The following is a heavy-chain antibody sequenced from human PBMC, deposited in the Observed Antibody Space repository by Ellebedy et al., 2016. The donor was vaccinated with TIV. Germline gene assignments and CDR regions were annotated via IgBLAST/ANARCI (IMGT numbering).Heavy chain of an antibody. V-gene: IGHV4-39*07. CDR3: ASLLRYCSSTSCSYYYYYGMDV. CDR1: GGSISSSSYY. Sequence: MPSETLSLTCTVSGGSISSSSYYWGWLRPPPGKGLDWIGSIYYSGSTYYNPSLKSRVTITVDTSKNQFSLKLSSVTAADTAVYYCASLLRYCSSTSCSYYYYYGMDVWGQGTTVTVSS. CDR2: IYYSGST. J-gene: IGHJ6*02. D-gene: IGHD2-2*01.